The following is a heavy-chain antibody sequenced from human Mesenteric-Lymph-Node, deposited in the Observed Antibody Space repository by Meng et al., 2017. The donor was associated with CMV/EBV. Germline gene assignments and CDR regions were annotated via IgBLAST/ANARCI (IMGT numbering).Heavy chain of an antibody. V-gene: IGHV1-2*02. J-gene: IGHJ4*02. D-gene: IGHD3-10*01. CDR2: INPNSGGT. CDR3: ARRYYGSGSTLAY. CDR1: GYTFTGYY. Sequence: ASVKVSCKASGYTFTGYYMHWVRQAPGQGLEWMGWINPNSGGTNYAQKFQGRVTMTRDTSISTAYMELSRLRTEDTAVYYCARRYYGSGSTLAYWGQGTLVTVSS.